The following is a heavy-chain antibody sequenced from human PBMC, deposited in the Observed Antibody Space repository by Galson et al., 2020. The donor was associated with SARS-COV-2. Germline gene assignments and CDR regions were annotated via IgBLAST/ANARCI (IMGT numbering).Heavy chain of an antibody. CDR2: IYSGGST. CDR3: ATARYYYDSSGYYPDAFDI. V-gene: IGHV3-53*01. J-gene: IGHJ3*02. CDR1: GLTVRSNY. D-gene: IGHD3-22*01. Sequence: GESLKISCAASGLTVRSNYMSWLRQAPGKGLACVSVIYSGGSTYYADSVQGRFTISRDNSKNTLYLQMNSLRAEDTAVYYCATARYYYDSSGYYPDAFDIWGQGTMVTVSS.